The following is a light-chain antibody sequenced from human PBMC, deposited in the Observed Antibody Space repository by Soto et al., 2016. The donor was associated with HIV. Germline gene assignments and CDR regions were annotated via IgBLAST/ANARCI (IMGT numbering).Light chain of an antibody. CDR1: RSISKY. J-gene: IGKJ1*01. CDR2: AAS. CDR3: QHAYRTPPT. V-gene: IGKV1-39*01. Sequence: DIQMTQSPSSLSASVGDGVTITCRASRSISKYLNWYQQRPGKAPKLLIYAASTLHSGVPSRFSGSGSGTDFTLTITSLQPEDFATYYCQHAYRTPPTFGQGPRWKS.